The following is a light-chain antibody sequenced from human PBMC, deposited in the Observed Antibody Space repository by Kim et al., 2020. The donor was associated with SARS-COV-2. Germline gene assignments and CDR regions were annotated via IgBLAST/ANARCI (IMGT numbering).Light chain of an antibody. CDR2: GKN. V-gene: IGLV3-19*01. CDR3: NSRDSSGNHYV. CDR1: SLRSYY. Sequence: SSGLTQDPAVSVALGQTVRITCQGDSLRSYYASWYQQKPGQAPVLVIYGKNNRPSGIPDRFSGSSSGNTASLTIPGAQAEDEADYYCNSRDSSGNHYVFG. J-gene: IGLJ1*01.